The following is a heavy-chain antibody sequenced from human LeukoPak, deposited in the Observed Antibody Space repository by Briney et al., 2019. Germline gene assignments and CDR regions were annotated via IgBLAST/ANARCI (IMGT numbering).Heavy chain of an antibody. CDR2: IYTSGST. J-gene: IGHJ3*02. CDR3: ARAISSGWFKNAFDI. D-gene: IGHD6-19*01. CDR1: GDSISTYY. V-gene: IGHV4-4*07. Sequence: SETLSLTCTVSGDSISTYYWGWIRQPARKRLEWIGRIYTSGSTNYNPSLESRVTMSVDTSKNQFSLNLSSVAAADTAVYYCARAISSGWFKNAFDIWGKGTMVTVSS.